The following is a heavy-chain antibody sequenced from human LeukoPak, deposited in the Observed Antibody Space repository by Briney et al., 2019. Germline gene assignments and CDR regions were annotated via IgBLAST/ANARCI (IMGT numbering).Heavy chain of an antibody. CDR3: ARDRIAAAGNWFDP. D-gene: IGHD6-13*01. J-gene: IGHJ5*02. CDR1: GDSSNIYS. V-gene: IGHV4-59*12. Sequence: SETLSLTCSVSGDSSNIYSWNWIRQSPEKGLEWNAYMYYSGTTNYNPSLENRAAISLDMSRHQFSLRLSSVTAADTAVYYCARDRIAAAGNWFDPWGQGTLVTVSS. CDR2: MYYSGTT.